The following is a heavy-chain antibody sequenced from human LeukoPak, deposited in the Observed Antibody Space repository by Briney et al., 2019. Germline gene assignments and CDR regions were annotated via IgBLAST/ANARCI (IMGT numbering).Heavy chain of an antibody. CDR3: AGTLSTGY. J-gene: IGHJ4*02. Sequence: GGSLRLSCAASGFTVSSNYMSWVRPAPGKGLEWVSVIYSGGTTYYADSVRGRLTMSRDNSKNTLYLQMNSLRAEDTAVYYCAGTLSTGYWGQGTLVTVSS. CDR2: IYSGGTT. CDR1: GFTVSSNY. V-gene: IGHV3-66*01.